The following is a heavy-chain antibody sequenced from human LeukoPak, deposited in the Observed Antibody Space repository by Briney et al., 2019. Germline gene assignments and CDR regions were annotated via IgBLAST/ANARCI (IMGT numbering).Heavy chain of an antibody. CDR2: ISGSGVNT. Sequence: GGSLRLSCAASGCSLTDYAMTWVRQAPGKGLEWVSGISGSGVNTYYADSVKGRFTISRDNSKNTVYLHMNSLRAEDTAVYYCAKCPSGWSFAFDYWGQGTLVTVSS. V-gene: IGHV3-23*01. J-gene: IGHJ4*02. CDR1: GCSLTDYA. D-gene: IGHD6-19*01. CDR3: AKCPSGWSFAFDY.